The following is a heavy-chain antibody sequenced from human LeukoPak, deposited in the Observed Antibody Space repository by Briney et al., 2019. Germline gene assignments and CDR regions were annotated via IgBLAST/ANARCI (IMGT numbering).Heavy chain of an antibody. J-gene: IGHJ3*02. CDR2: IYYGGST. CDR3: ARVIDSSGWAFDI. Sequence: SETLSLTCTVSGGSISSSSYCWGWIRQPPGKGLEWIGSIYYGGSTYYNPSLKSRVTISVDTSKNQFSLKLSSVTAADTAVYYCARVIDSSGWAFDIWGQGTMVTVSS. CDR1: GGSISSSSYC. V-gene: IGHV4-39*07. D-gene: IGHD3-22*01.